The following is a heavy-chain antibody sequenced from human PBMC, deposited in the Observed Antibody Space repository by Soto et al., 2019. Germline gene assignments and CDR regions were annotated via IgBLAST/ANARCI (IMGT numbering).Heavy chain of an antibody. CDR2: ISYDGGNK. J-gene: IGHJ6*02. Sequence: GGSLRLSCAASGFTFSSYAMHWVRQAPGKGLEWVAVISYDGGNKYYADSVKGRFTISRDNSKNTLYLQMNSLRAEDTAVYYCARDRGYCSSTSCYPDVWGQGTTVTVSS. V-gene: IGHV3-30-3*01. CDR3: ARDRGYCSSTSCYPDV. CDR1: GFTFSSYA. D-gene: IGHD2-2*03.